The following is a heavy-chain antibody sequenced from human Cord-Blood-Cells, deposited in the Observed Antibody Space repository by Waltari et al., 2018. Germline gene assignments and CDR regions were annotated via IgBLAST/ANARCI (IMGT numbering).Heavy chain of an antibody. J-gene: IGHJ5*02. CDR2: IIPIFGTA. CDR1: GGTFSSYA. V-gene: IGHV1-69*01. Sequence: QVQLVQSGAEVKKPGSSVKVSCKASGGTFSSYAISWVRPAPGQGLEWMGGIIPIFGTANYAQKFQGRVTITADESTSTAYMELSSLRSEDTAVYYCARGQHYYDSSGYYNWFDPWGQGTLVTVSS. CDR3: ARGQHYYDSSGYYNWFDP. D-gene: IGHD3-22*01.